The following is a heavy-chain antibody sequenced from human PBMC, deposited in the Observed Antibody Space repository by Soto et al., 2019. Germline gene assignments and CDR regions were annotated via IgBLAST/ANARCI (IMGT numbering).Heavy chain of an antibody. D-gene: IGHD3-3*01. CDR1: GYSFTSYW. CDR3: ATSFTIFGVVTDLYYYYYGMDV. CDR2: IDPSDSYT. V-gene: IGHV5-10-1*01. Sequence: GESLKISCKGSGYSFTSYWISWVRQMPGKGLEWMGRIDPSDSYTNYSPSFQGHVTISADKSISTAYLQWSSLKASDTAMYYCATSFTIFGVVTDLYYYYYGMDVWGQGTTVTVSS. J-gene: IGHJ6*02.